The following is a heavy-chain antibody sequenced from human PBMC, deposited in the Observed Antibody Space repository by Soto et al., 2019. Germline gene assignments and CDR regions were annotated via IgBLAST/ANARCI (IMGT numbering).Heavy chain of an antibody. CDR1: GFTFSSYS. V-gene: IGHV3-48*02. J-gene: IGHJ5*02. CDR2: ISSSSSTI. CDR3: ARGDNDSSGYYSLNWFDP. Sequence: EVPLVESGGGLVQPGGSLRLSCAASGFTFSSYSMNWVRQAPGKGLEWVSYISSSSSTIYYADSVKGRFTISRDNAKNSLYLQMNSLRDEDTAVYYCARGDNDSSGYYSLNWFDPWGQGTLVTVSS. D-gene: IGHD3-22*01.